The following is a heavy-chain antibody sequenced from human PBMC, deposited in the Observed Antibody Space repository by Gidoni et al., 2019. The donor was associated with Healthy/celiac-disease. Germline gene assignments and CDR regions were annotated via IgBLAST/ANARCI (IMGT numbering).Heavy chain of an antibody. CDR2: IYYSGST. V-gene: IGHV4-39*02. CDR3: ARDFPWGVVTAIYYFDY. D-gene: IGHD2-21*02. CDR1: GGSISRSSYY. J-gene: IGHJ4*02. Sequence: QLQLQESGPGLVKPSETLSLTCTVSGGSISRSSYYWGWIRQPPGKGLEWIGSIYYSGSTYYNPPLKSRVTISVDTSKNQFSLKLSSVTAADTAVYYCARDFPWGVVTAIYYFDYWGQGTLVTVSS.